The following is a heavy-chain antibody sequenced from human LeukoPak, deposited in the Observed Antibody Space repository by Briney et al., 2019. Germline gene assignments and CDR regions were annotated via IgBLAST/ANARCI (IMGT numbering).Heavy chain of an antibody. CDR1: GFTYSSYP. CDR3: AREEGYSYGYPIDY. J-gene: IGHJ4*02. D-gene: IGHD5-18*01. CDR2: ISSSSSTI. V-gene: IGHV3-48*01. Sequence: QSGGSLRLSCAASGFTYSSYPMNWVRQAPGKGLEWVSYISSSSSTIYYADSVKGRFTISRDNAKNSLYLQMNSLRAEDTAVYDCAREEGYSYGYPIDYWGQGTLVTVSS.